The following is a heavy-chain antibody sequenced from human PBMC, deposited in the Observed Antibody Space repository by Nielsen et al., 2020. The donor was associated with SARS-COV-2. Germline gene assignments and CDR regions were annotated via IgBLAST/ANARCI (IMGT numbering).Heavy chain of an antibody. D-gene: IGHD5-24*01. CDR1: GFTFISHS. Sequence: GGLLRLSCAASGFTFISHSMNWVPQAPGKGLEWVSYISSSSSYIYYADPVKGRFTIYRDNAKNSLYLQMKSLTAEDTAVYYCIRSGGNYLDYWGQGTLVTVSS. V-gene: IGHV3-21*01. CDR3: IRSGGNYLDY. CDR2: ISSSSSYI. J-gene: IGHJ4*02.